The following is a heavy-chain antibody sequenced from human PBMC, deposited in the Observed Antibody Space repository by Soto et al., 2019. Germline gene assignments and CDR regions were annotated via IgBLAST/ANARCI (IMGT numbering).Heavy chain of an antibody. J-gene: IGHJ4*02. CDR2: IFSNDEK. Sequence: QVTLKESGPVLVKPTETLTLTCTVSGFSLSNARMGVSWIRQPPGKALEWLAHIFSNDEKSYSTSLKSRLTISKDTYKSQVVLTMTNMDPVDTATYYCARTRGDGYRTYLVDYWGQGTLVTVSS. D-gene: IGHD3-10*01. CDR1: GFSLSNARMG. V-gene: IGHV2-26*01. CDR3: ARTRGDGYRTYLVDY.